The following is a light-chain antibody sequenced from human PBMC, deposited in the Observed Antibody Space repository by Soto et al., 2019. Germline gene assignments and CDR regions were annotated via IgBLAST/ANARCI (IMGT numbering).Light chain of an antibody. CDR3: AAWDDSLNGRYV. CDR2: SNN. V-gene: IGLV1-44*01. J-gene: IGLJ1*01. Sequence: QSVLTQPPSASGTPGQRATISCSGSSSHIGSNTVNWYQQLPGTAPKLLIYSNNQRPSGVPDRCSGSKSGTSASLAISGLQSEDEADYYCAAWDDSLNGRYVFGTGTKVTLL. CDR1: SSHIGSNT.